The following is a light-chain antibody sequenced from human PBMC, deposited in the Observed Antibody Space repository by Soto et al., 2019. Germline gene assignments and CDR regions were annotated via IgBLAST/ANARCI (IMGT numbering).Light chain of an antibody. V-gene: IGLV2-14*03. CDR2: EVS. CDR1: SSDVGGYNY. CDR3: SSYTSSSTPYV. J-gene: IGLJ1*01. Sequence: QSVLTQPASVSGSPGQSITISCTGTSSDVGGYNYVSWYQQHPGKAPKLMIYEVSNRPSGDSDRFSGSKSGNTASLTISGLQAEHEADYYCSSYTSSSTPYVFGSGTKVTVL.